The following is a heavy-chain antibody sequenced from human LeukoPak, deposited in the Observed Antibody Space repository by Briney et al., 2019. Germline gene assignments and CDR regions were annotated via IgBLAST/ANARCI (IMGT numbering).Heavy chain of an antibody. CDR2: INPNSGGT. D-gene: IGHD6-13*01. Sequence: ASVKVSCKASGGTFSSYAISWVRQAPGQGLEWMGRINPNSGGTNYAQKFQGRVTMTRDTSISTAYMELSRLRSDDTAVYYCARPGIAATDAFDIWGQGTMVTVSS. J-gene: IGHJ3*02. V-gene: IGHV1-2*02. CDR3: ARPGIAATDAFDI. CDR1: GGTFSSYA.